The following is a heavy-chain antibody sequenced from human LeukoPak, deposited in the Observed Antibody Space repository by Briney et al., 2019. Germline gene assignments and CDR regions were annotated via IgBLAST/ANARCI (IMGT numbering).Heavy chain of an antibody. Sequence: SETLSLTCAVSGGSISTYYWSWIRQPAGKGLELIGRIYTSGSTNYNPSLKSRVTMSVATSKNQFSLNLRSVTAAYTSVYYCAGLPGGDSSSVVAFDIWGQGTMVTVSS. D-gene: IGHD2-21*02. CDR1: GGSISTYY. V-gene: IGHV4-4*07. CDR2: IYTSGST. CDR3: AGLPGGDSSSVVAFDI. J-gene: IGHJ3*02.